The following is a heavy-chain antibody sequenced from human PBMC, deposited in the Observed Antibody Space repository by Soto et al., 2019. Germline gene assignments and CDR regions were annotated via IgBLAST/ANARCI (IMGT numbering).Heavy chain of an antibody. Sequence: QVQLVQSGAEVKKPGSSVKVSCKASGGTFSSYAISWVRQAPGQGLEWMGGIIPIFGTANYAQKFQGRVTINADESTSTAYMELSSLRSEDTAVYYCARSWRWYISSWRYNWFDPWGQGTLVTVSS. J-gene: IGHJ5*02. CDR3: ARSWRWYISSWRYNWFDP. D-gene: IGHD6-13*01. CDR1: GGTFSSYA. V-gene: IGHV1-69*12. CDR2: IIPIFGTA.